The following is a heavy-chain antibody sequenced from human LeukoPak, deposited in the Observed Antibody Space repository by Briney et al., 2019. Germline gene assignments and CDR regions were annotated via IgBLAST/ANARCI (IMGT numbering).Heavy chain of an antibody. J-gene: IGHJ4*02. Sequence: INPSGGSTSYAQKFQGRVTMTRDTSTSTVYMELSSLRSEDTAVYYCARDGYSGYPDFDYWGQGTLATVSS. CDR3: ARDGYSGYPDFDY. CDR2: INPSGGST. V-gene: IGHV1-46*01. D-gene: IGHD5-12*01.